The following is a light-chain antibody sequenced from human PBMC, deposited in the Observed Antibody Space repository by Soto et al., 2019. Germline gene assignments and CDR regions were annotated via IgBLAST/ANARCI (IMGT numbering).Light chain of an antibody. V-gene: IGKV2-30*01. CDR3: MQGTHWPPVT. J-gene: IGKJ2*01. Sequence: DVVMTQSPLSLPVTLGQPASISCRSSQSIVYSDGNAYLSWFQQRPGQSPRRLIYKAFNRDSGVPVRFSGSGSGSDFTLKISRVEAEDVGVYYCMQGTHWPPVTFGQGTKLEIK. CDR1: QSIVYSDGNAY. CDR2: KAF.